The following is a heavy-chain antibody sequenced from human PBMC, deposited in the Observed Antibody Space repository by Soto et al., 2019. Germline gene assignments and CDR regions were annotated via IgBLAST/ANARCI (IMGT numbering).Heavy chain of an antibody. CDR2: MSHSGGT. J-gene: IGHJ3*02. Sequence: QVQLQQWGAGLLKPSETLSLTCAVYGGFVSSGSYYWSWIRQPPGKGLEWIGEMSHSGGTHFNPSLKSRVTIRVDTSKNQFSLKMSSVTAADTALYYCARVERGTATTVVDAFDIWGPGTMVTVSS. D-gene: IGHD1-1*01. CDR3: ARVERGTATTVVDAFDI. CDR1: GGFVSSGSYY. V-gene: IGHV4-34*01.